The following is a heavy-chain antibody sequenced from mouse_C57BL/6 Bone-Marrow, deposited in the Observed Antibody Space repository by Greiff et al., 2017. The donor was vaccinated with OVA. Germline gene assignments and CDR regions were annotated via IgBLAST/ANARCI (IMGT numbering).Heavy chain of an antibody. CDR3: ARRMITSYHFDY. CDR2: ISSGGSYT. CDR1: GFTFSSYG. V-gene: IGHV5-6*01. D-gene: IGHD2-4*01. J-gene: IGHJ2*01. Sequence: EVQVVESGGDLVKPGGSLKLSCAASGFTFSSYGMSWVRQTPDKRLEWVATISSGGSYTYYPDSVKGRFTISRDNATNTLYLQMSSLQSEDTAMYDCARRMITSYHFDYWGQGTTLTVSS.